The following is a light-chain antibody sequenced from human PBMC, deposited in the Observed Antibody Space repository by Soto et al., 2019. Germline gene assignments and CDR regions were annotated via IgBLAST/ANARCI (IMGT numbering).Light chain of an antibody. V-gene: IGKV1-5*01. CDR2: DAS. CDR3: QQYDTYSWT. J-gene: IGKJ1*01. Sequence: IQMTQSPSTLSASVGDTVTITCRASQSIGTWLAWYQQKPGKAPKLLIYDASTLQSGVPSRYRGSGSGTQFTLTISSLPPDDFAPFYCQQYDTYSWTFGQGTKVDIK. CDR1: QSIGTW.